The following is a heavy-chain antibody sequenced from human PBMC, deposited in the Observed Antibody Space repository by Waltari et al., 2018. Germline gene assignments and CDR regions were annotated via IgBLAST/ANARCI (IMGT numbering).Heavy chain of an antibody. CDR2: IYYSGAT. D-gene: IGHD1-26*01. V-gene: IGHV4-59*01. J-gene: IGHJ6*02. CDR1: GGSISSSF. CDR3: AGVRSGSPGYYYYYGMDV. Sequence: QVQLQESGPGLVKPSETLSLTCPVSGGSISSSFWSWIRHPPGTGLEWIGYIYYSGATNYNPSLKSRVIISVDTSKNQFSLKLSSVTAADTAVYYCAGVRSGSPGYYYYYGMDVWGQGTTVTVSS.